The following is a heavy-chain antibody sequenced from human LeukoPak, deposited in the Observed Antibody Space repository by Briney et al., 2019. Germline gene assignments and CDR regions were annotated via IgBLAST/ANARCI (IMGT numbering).Heavy chain of an antibody. CDR2: MNPNSGNT. D-gene: IGHD2-15*01. J-gene: IGHJ5*02. CDR3: ARGVGYCSGGSCYSARWFDP. V-gene: IGHV1-8*01. Sequence: GASGKVSCKASGYTFTSYDINWVRQATGQGLEWMGWMNPNSGNTGYAQKFQGRVTMTRNTSISTAYMELSSLRSEDTAVYYCARGVGYCSGGSCYSARWFDPWGQGTLVTVSS. CDR1: GYTFTSYD.